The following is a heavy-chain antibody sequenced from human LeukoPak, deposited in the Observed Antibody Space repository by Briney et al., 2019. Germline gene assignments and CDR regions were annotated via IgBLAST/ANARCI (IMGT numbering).Heavy chain of an antibody. CDR1: GFTFSSYS. Sequence: GGSLRLSSAASGFTFSSYSMNWVRQAPGKGLEWVSSISSSSSYIYYADSVKGRFTISRDNAKNSLYLQMNSLRAEDTAVYYCARVGGQRYYDFWSGSYYFDYWGQGTLVTVSS. CDR2: ISSSSSYI. CDR3: ARVGGQRYYDFWSGSYYFDY. V-gene: IGHV3-21*01. J-gene: IGHJ4*02. D-gene: IGHD3-3*01.